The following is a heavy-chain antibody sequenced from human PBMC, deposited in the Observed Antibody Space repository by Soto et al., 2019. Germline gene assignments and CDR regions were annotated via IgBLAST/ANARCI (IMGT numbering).Heavy chain of an antibody. D-gene: IGHD3-22*01. V-gene: IGHV3-30-3*01. CDR3: ARERSRRYYYDSSATGAFDI. J-gene: IGHJ3*02. Sequence: QVQLVESGGGVVQPGRSLRLSCAASGFTFSSYAMHWVRQAPGKGLEWVAVISYDGSNKYYADSVKGRLTISRDNAKNSLYLQMNSLRAEDTAVYYCARERSRRYYYDSSATGAFDIWGQGTMVTVSS. CDR2: ISYDGSNK. CDR1: GFTFSSYA.